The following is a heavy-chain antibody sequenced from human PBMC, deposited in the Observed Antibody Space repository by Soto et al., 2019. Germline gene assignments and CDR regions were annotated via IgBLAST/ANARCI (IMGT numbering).Heavy chain of an antibody. V-gene: IGHV1-69*06. D-gene: IGHD3-22*01. CDR3: ARGSYYYDSSGYYPLFY. CDR2: IIPIFGTA. J-gene: IGHJ4*02. Sequence: QVQLVQSGAEVKKPGSSVKVSCKASGGTFSSYAISWVRQAPGQGLEWMGGIIPIFGTANYAQKFQGRVTITADKSTSTAYMELSSRRSKDTAVYYCARGSYYYDSSGYYPLFYWGQGTLVTVSS. CDR1: GGTFSSYA.